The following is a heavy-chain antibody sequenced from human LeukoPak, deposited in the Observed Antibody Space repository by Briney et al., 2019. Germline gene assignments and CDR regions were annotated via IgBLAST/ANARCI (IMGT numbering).Heavy chain of an antibody. Sequence: PSETLSLTCTVSRGSISSYYWSWIRQPPGKGLEWIGYIYYSGSTNYNPSLKSRVTISVDTSKNQFSLKLSSVTAADTAVYYCARVPGVWGSYRINWFDPWGQGTLVTVSS. CDR2: IYYSGST. V-gene: IGHV4-59*01. CDR1: RGSISSYY. J-gene: IGHJ5*02. CDR3: ARVPGVWGSYRINWFDP. D-gene: IGHD3-16*02.